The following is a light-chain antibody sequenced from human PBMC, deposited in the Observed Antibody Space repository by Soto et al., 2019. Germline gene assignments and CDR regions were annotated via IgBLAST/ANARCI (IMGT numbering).Light chain of an antibody. V-gene: IGLV4-60*02. Sequence: QLVLTQSSSASASLGSSVKLTCTLSSGHSTYIIAWHQQQPGKAPRYLMKLEGSGSYNKGSGIPDSFSGSSSGADRYLTISNLQFEDEADYYCETWDTNVVVFGGGTQLTVL. CDR2: LEGSGSY. CDR3: ETWDTNVVV. J-gene: IGLJ2*01. CDR1: SGHSTYI.